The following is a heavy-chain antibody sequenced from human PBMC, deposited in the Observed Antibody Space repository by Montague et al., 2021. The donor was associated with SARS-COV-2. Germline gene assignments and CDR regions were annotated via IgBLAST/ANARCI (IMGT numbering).Heavy chain of an antibody. CDR2: IPDSGST. CDR3: ARVDSSGPGEY. CDR1: GVFISTDY. V-gene: IGHV4-59*08. D-gene: IGHD3-22*01. J-gene: IGHJ4*02. Sequence: SETLSLTCTVSGVFISTDYWSWLRQPPGSGLECVGYIPDSGSTKYNPSLQSRVTISVDTARNQFSLKLLSVTAADTAFYYCARVDSSGPGEYWGQGILVSVSS.